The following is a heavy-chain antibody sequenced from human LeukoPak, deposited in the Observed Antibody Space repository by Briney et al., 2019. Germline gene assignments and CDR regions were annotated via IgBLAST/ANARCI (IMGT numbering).Heavy chain of an antibody. CDR1: GYTFTSYD. CDR2: MSPNSGNT. V-gene: IGHV1-8*01. J-gene: IGHJ4*02. CDR3: ARGSRVSTIFRTY. Sequence: GASVKVSCKASGYTFTSYDINWVRQATGQGLEWMGWMSPNSGNTGYAQKFQGRVTMTRNTSISTAYMELSSLRSEDTAVYYCARGSRVSTIFRTYWGQGTLVTVSS. D-gene: IGHD3-9*01.